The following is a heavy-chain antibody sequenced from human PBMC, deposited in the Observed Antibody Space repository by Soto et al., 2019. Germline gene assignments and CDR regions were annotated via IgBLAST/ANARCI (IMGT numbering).Heavy chain of an antibody. CDR3: ARARGWVSYGSYGMDV. V-gene: IGHV2-70*01. CDR2: IDWDDDK. Sequence: SGPTLVNPTQTLTLTCTFSGFSLSTSGMCVSWIRQPPGKALEWLALIDWDDDKYYSTSLKTRLTISKDTSKNQVVLTMTNMDPVDTATYYCARARGWVSYGSYGMDVWGQGTTVTVSS. D-gene: IGHD1-26*01. CDR1: GFSLSTSGMC. J-gene: IGHJ6*02.